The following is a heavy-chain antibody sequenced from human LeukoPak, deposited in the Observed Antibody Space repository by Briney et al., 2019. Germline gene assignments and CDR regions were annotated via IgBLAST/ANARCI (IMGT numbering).Heavy chain of an antibody. CDR1: GYTFTGYY. J-gene: IGHJ5*02. CDR3: ARDGGWYQLLWWFDP. D-gene: IGHD2-2*01. CDR2: INPNSGAT. Sequence: ASVKVSCRASGYTFTGYYMHWVRQAPGRGLEWMGWINPNSGATKYAQKFQGRVTMTRDTSISTAYMEVSRLRFDDTAVYYCARDGGWYQLLWWFDPWGQGTLVTVSS. V-gene: IGHV1-2*02.